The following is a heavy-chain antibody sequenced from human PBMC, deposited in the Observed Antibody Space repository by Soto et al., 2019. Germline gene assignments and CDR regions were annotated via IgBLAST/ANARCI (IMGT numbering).Heavy chain of an antibody. V-gene: IGHV4-61*01. Sequence: SATLSLTWIVSGGSISSGNFYWSWIRQPPGKVLDWIAYIHSGGSTDYNPSLKSRVFISRDTSKNQFSLTVRSVTAADTAMYYCARVGDFAGAYWGQGHLVTVSS. CDR3: ARVGDFAGAY. CDR1: GGSISSGNFY. D-gene: IGHD6-13*01. CDR2: IHSGGST. J-gene: IGHJ4*02.